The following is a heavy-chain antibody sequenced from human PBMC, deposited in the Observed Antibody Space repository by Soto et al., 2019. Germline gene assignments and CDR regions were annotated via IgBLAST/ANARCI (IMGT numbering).Heavy chain of an antibody. V-gene: IGHV1-2*04. D-gene: IGHD6-13*01. CDR1: GYTFTGYY. CDR3: ARALAAAGPNAFDI. J-gene: IGHJ3*02. CDR2: INPNSGGT. Sequence: ASVTVSCKASGYTFTGYYMHWVRQAPGQGLEWMGWINPNSGGTNYAQKFQGWVTMTRDTSISTAYMELSRLRSDDTAVYYCARALAAAGPNAFDIWGQGTMVTVSS.